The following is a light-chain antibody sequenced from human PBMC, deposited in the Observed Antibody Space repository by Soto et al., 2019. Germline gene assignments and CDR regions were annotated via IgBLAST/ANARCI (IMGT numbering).Light chain of an antibody. CDR3: QVWDSTSVV. V-gene: IGLV3-9*01. J-gene: IGLJ2*01. CDR2: RNA. Sequence: SYELTQPLSVSVAPGQTATISCGGNNIERRNVHWYMMRPGQAPVLVIYRNAKRPSGIPERFSGSKSGNTATLIITRAQAGDEADYYCQVWDSTSVVFGGGTKLTVL. CDR1: NIERRN.